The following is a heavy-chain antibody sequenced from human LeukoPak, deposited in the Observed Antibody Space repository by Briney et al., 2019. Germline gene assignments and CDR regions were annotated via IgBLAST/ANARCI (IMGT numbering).Heavy chain of an antibody. CDR3: ARDRDSSGWYDY. CDR1: GYTFTSYG. D-gene: IGHD6-19*01. Sequence: ASVKVSCKASGYTFTSYGISWVGQAPGQGLEWMGWISAYNGNTNYAQKLQGRVTMTTDASTSTAYMELRSLRSDDTAVYYCARDRDSSGWYDYWGQGTLVTVSS. J-gene: IGHJ4*02. V-gene: IGHV1-18*01. CDR2: ISAYNGNT.